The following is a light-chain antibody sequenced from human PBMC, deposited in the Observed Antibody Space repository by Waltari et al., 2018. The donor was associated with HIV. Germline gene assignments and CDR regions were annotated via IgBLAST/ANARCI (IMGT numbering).Light chain of an antibody. CDR1: QSISSW. CDR2: KAS. Sequence: DIQMTQSPSTLSASVGDRVTITCRASQSISSWLAWYQQKPGKAPKLLIYKASSLESGVPSRFSGSGSWTEFTLTISSLQPDDFATYYCQQYNGSPYTFGQGTKLEIK. V-gene: IGKV1-5*03. J-gene: IGKJ2*01. CDR3: QQYNGSPYT.